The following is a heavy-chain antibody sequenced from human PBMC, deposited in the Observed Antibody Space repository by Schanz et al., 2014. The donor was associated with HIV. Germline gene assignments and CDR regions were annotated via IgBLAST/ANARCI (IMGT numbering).Heavy chain of an antibody. CDR3: VGGSGWRPDY. CDR1: GFSFSSYW. V-gene: IGHV3-7*04. CDR2: ITLDGTEK. J-gene: IGHJ4*02. D-gene: IGHD6-19*01. Sequence: EVQLVQSGGGLVQPGGSLRVSCMASGFSFSSYWMSWVRQAPGKGLEWVASITLDGTEKYSMDSMKGRFTISRDNAKNSLFLLMNNLRVEDTAVYYCVGGSGWRPDYWGLGTLVAVSS.